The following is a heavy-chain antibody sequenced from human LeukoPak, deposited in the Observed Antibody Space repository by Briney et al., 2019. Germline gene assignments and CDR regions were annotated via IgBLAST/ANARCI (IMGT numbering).Heavy chain of an antibody. CDR1: GFIFSTYT. J-gene: IGHJ5*02. CDR3: VGDQVDNVGWLT. CDR2: INGDGRTT. D-gene: IGHD5-12*01. V-gene: IGHV3-64D*06. Sequence: TGGSLRLSCSASGFIFSTYTMYWVRQAPGKGLEIVSVINGDGRTTYYADSVKGRFTISRDNSKNTLYLQMNSLRAEDTAVYYCVGDQVDNVGWLTWGQGTRVTVSS.